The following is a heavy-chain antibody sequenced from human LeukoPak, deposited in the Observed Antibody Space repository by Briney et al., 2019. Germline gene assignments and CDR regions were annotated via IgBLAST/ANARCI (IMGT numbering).Heavy chain of an antibody. CDR2: ISYDGSNR. V-gene: IGHV3-30*03. D-gene: IGHD5-24*01. CDR3: ARAFEDGAFDI. CDR1: GLTFSSYG. J-gene: IGHJ3*02. Sequence: GGSLRLSCAASGLTFSSYGMHWVRQAPGKGLEWVAVISYDGSNRYYADSVKGRFTISRDNSKNTLYLQMNSLRAEDTAVYYCARAFEDGAFDIWGQGTMVTVSS.